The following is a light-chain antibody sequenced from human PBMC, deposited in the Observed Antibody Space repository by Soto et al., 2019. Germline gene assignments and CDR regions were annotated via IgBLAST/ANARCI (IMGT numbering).Light chain of an antibody. CDR1: SNDVGGYDY. CDR2: EVS. CDR3: NSYTSSSTLV. Sequence: QSVLTQPPSVSGSPGQSITISCSGTSNDVGGYDYVSWYQQHPGKAPKLVIYEVSNRPSWVSNRFSGSKSGNTASLTISGLQPEDEADYYCNSYTSSSTLVFGGGTKVTVL. V-gene: IGLV2-14*01. J-gene: IGLJ2*01.